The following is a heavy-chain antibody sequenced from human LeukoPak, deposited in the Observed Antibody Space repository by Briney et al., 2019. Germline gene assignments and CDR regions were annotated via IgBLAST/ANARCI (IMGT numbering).Heavy chain of an antibody. CDR2: ISGGSGGST. Sequence: GGSLRLSCAASGFSFSYSAMSWVRQAPGKGLEWVSTISGGSGGSTFYADSVKGRFTISRDNSKNTVHLQMNSLSAEDTAVCYCVKHFYDSSGYFFAFDIWGQGTKVTVSS. CDR3: VKHFYDSSGYFFAFDI. D-gene: IGHD3-22*01. V-gene: IGHV3-23*01. CDR1: GFSFSYSA. J-gene: IGHJ3*02.